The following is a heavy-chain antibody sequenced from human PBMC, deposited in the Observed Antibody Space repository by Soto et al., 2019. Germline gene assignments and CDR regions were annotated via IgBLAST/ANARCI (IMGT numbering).Heavy chain of an antibody. D-gene: IGHD2-21*01. J-gene: IGHJ6*02. CDR3: ARVWGSYYHYGMDV. V-gene: IGHV4-61*01. CDR1: GGSVSSGSYY. CDR2: ISYSGST. Sequence: SETLSLTCTVSGGSVSSGSYYWSWIRQPPGKGLEWIGYISYSGSTGYNPSLKSRVTISVDTSKNQMSLKLNSVTAADTAVYYCARVWGSYYHYGMDVWGQGTTVTVSS.